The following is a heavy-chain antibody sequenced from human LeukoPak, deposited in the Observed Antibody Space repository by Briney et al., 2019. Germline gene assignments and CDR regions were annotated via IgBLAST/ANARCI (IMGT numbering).Heavy chain of an antibody. V-gene: IGHV1-69*13. J-gene: IGHJ4*02. CDR2: IIPIFGTA. D-gene: IGHD3-22*01. CDR3: ARARRYYDSSGYHYPFDY. Sequence: ASVKVSCKASGGTFSSYAISWVRQAPGQGLEWMGGIIPIFGTANYAQKFQGRVTITADESTSTAYMELSSLRSEDTAVYYCARARRYYDSSGYHYPFDYWGQGTLVTVSS. CDR1: GGTFSSYA.